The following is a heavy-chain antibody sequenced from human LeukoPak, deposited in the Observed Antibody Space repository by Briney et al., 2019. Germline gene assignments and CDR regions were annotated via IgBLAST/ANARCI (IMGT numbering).Heavy chain of an antibody. CDR3: ASLSRGYYYYYYMDV. CDR2: MYNTGNT. CDR1: GESIRSYY. Sequence: SETLSLTCTVSGESIRSYYWSWFRQSAGKGLEWIGRMYNTGNTKYNPSLTSRVTMSVDTSKNQLSLRLTSVTAADTAVYYCASLSRGYYYYYYMDVWGKGTTVTVSS. V-gene: IGHV4-4*07. J-gene: IGHJ6*03.